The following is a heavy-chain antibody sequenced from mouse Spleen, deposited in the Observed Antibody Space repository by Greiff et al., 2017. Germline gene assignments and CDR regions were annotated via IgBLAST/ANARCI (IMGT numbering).Heavy chain of an antibody. CDR2: ISSGSSTI. Sequence: DVKLVESGGGLVKPGGSLKLSCAASGFTFSDYGMHWVRQAPEKGLEWVAYISSGSSTIYYAGTVKGRFTISRDNAKNTLFLQMTSLRSEDTAMYYCARGGYSDYWGQGTTLTVSS. V-gene: IGHV5-17*01. CDR3: ARGGYSDY. CDR1: GFTFSDYG. J-gene: IGHJ2*01.